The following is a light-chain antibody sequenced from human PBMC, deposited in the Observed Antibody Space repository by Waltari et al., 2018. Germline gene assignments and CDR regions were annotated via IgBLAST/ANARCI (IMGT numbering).Light chain of an antibody. CDR2: DVS. V-gene: IGLV2-11*01. J-gene: IGLJ2*01. CDR3: CSFAGSHTYVV. Sequence: QSALTQPRSVSGSPGPSVTISCTGTSSYVGGYNYFSSYQQHPGKAPNLMIYDVSKRPSGVPDRFSGSKSGNTASLTISGLQTEDEADYYCCSFAGSHTYVVFGGGTKLTVL. CDR1: SSYVGGYNY.